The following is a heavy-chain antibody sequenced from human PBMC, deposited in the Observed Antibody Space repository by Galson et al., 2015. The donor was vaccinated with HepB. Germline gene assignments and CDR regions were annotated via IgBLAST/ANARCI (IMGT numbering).Heavy chain of an antibody. Sequence: QSGAEVKKPGESLKISCKGSGYSFTSYWIGWVRQKPGKGLECMGIIHPGDSEIRSSPSFQGQVTMSVDKSTTTAYLQWSSLKSSDTAVYYCASRHSYFRSGTWYNVSDFWGQGTLVTVSS. D-gene: IGHD1-1*01. V-gene: IGHV5-51*01. J-gene: IGHJ4*02. CDR3: ASRHSYFRSGTWYNVSDF. CDR1: GYSFTSYW. CDR2: IHPGDSEI.